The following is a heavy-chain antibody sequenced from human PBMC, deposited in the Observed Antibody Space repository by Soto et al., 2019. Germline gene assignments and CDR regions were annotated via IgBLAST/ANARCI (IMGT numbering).Heavy chain of an antibody. J-gene: IGHJ6*02. CDR3: ARGGYCSSTSCYRDYYGMYV. CDR1: GFTFSDHY. V-gene: IGHV3-72*01. Sequence: EVQLVESGGGLVQPGGSLRLSCAASGFTFSDHYMDWVRQAPGKGLEWVGRSRNKANSYTTEYAASVKGRFTLSRDDSKNSLYLQMNSLKTEDTAVYYCARGGYCSSTSCYRDYYGMYVWGQGTTVTVSS. CDR2: SRNKANSYTT. D-gene: IGHD2-2*01.